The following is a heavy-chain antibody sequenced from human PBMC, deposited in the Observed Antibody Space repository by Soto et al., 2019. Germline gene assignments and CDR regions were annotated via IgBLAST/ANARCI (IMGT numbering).Heavy chain of an antibody. CDR2: ISYDGSNK. V-gene: IGHV3-30*18. CDR3: AKDSEYSYNYFDY. CDR1: GFTFSSYG. Sequence: GGSLRLSCAASGFTFSSYGMHWVRQAPGKGLEWVAVISYDGSNKYYADSVKGRFTISRDNSKNTLYLQMNSLRAEDTAVYYCAKDSEYSYNYFDYWGQGTLVTVSS. D-gene: IGHD5-18*01. J-gene: IGHJ4*02.